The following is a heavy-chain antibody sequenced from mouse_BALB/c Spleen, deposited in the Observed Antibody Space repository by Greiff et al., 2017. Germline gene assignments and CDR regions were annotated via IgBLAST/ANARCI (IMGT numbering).Heavy chain of an antibody. D-gene: IGHD2-4*01. CDR2: IYPGNVNT. V-gene: IGHV1S56*01. J-gene: IGHJ4*01. CDR1: GYTFTSYY. CDR3: ARRGYDYPYYAMDY. Sequence: QVQLQQSGPELVKPGASVRISCKASGYTFTSYYIHWVKQRPGQGLEWIGWIYPGNVNTKYNEKFKGKATLTADKSSSTAYMQLSSLTSEDSAVYFCARRGYDYPYYAMDYWGQGTSVTVSS.